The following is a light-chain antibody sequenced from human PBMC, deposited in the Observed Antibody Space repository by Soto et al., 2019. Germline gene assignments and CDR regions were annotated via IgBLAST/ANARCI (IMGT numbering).Light chain of an antibody. CDR2: LGS. CDR1: QSLLHSNGYNY. CDR3: MQALQTPQLT. V-gene: IGKV2-28*01. Sequence: IVMTQSPLSLPVTPGEPASISCRFSQSLLHSNGYNYLDWYLQKPGQSPQLLIYLGSSRASGVPDRFSGSGSGTDFTLKISRVEAEDVGVYYCMQALQTPQLTFGGGTKVDIK. J-gene: IGKJ4*01.